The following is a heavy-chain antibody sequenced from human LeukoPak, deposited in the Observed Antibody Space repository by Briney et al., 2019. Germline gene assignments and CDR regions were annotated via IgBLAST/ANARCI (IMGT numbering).Heavy chain of an antibody. CDR1: GFIVSSNY. CDR3: AREQWELAYFDY. CDR2: IYSGGST. Sequence: GGSLRLSCAASGFIVSSNYMSWVRQAPGKGLEWVSVIYSGGSTYYADSVKGRFTISRDNSKNTLYLQMYSLRAEDTAVYYCAREQWELAYFDYWGQGTLVTVSS. V-gene: IGHV3-66*01. J-gene: IGHJ4*02. D-gene: IGHD1-26*01.